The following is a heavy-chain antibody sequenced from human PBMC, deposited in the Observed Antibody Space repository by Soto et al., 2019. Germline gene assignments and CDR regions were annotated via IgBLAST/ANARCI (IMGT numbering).Heavy chain of an antibody. CDR2: IYSTGST. CDR3: ARDGGGPLFQDFSAPPNGTDV. CDR1: GAAIRSGDAY. V-gene: IGHV4-30-4*01. Sequence: LTCTVSGAAIRSGDAYWSGVRQAPGSGLEWVVYIYSTGSTYYNPSLKSRVSISVETAKNQFSLKLRFVPAADTAVYYCARDGGGPLFQDFSAPPNGTDVWGQGATV. J-gene: IGHJ6*02. D-gene: IGHD3-3*01.